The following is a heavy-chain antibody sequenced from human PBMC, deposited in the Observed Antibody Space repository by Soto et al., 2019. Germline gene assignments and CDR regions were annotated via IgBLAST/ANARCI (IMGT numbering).Heavy chain of an antibody. Sequence: PSETLSLTCTVSGGSISSGGYYWSWIRQHPGKGLEWIGYIYYSGSTYYNPSLKSRVTISVDTSKNRFSLKLSSVTAADTAVYYCAREAGGGAAATIDYWGQGTLVTVS. CDR3: AREAGGGAAATIDY. CDR1: GGSISSGGYY. D-gene: IGHD6-13*01. J-gene: IGHJ4*02. CDR2: IYYSGST. V-gene: IGHV4-31*03.